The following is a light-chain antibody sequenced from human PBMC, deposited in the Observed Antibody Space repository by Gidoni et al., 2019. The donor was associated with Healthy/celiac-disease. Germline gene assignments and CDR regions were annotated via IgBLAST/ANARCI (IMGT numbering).Light chain of an antibody. CDR2: WAS. CDR1: QSVLYSSNNKNY. V-gene: IGKV4-1*01. Sequence: DIVMTQSPDSLAVSLGERATNNCKSSQSVLYSSNNKNYLAWYQQKPGQPPKLLIYWASTRESGVPDRFSGSGSGTDFTLTISSLQAEDVAVYYCQQYYSTPRTFXPXTKVEIK. CDR3: QQYYSTPRT. J-gene: IGKJ1*01.